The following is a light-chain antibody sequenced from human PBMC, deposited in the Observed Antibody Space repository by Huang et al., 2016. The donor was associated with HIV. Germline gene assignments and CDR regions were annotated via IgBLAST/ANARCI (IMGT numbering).Light chain of an antibody. CDR2: DAS. J-gene: IGKJ2*01. CDR3: QQSHSSLYT. V-gene: IGKV1-39*01. CDR1: QTISSY. Sequence: DIQMTQSPSSLSASVGDRVTITCRASQTISSYLIWYQVKPGKAPKLLIYDASSVQRGVPSRFSGRGSGTDFTLTISSLQPEDFATYYCQQSHSSLYTFGQGTKLEIK.